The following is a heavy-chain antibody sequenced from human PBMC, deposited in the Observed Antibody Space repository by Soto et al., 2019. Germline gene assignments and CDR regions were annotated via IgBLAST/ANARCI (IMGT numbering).Heavy chain of an antibody. CDR1: GYTFTSYD. D-gene: IGHD3-3*01. CDR3: ARGGNYDFWSGHAYYYYMDV. V-gene: IGHV1-8*01. Sequence: ASVKGSCKASGYTFTSYDINWVRQATGQGLEWMGWMNPNSGNTGYAQKFQGRVTMTRNTSISTAYMELSSLRSEDTAVYYCARGGNYDFWSGHAYYYYMDVWGKGTTVTVSS. J-gene: IGHJ6*03. CDR2: MNPNSGNT.